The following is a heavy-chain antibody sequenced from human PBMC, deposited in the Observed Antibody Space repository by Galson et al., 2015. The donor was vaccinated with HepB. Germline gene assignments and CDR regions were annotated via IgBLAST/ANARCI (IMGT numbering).Heavy chain of an antibody. CDR3: ARRGATVTTRRPGAFDI. CDR1: GYSFTSYW. D-gene: IGHD4-17*01. CDR2: IDPSDSYT. Sequence: QSGAEVKKPGESLRISCKGSGYSFTSYWISWVRQMPGKGLEWMGRIDPSDSYTNYSPSFQGHVTISADKSISTAYLQWSSLKASDTAMYYCARRGATVTTRRPGAFDIWGQGTMVTVSS. J-gene: IGHJ3*02. V-gene: IGHV5-10-1*01.